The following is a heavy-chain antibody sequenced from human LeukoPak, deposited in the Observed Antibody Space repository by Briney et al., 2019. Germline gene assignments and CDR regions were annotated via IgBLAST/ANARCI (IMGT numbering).Heavy chain of an antibody. CDR2: INSDGSST. D-gene: IGHD3-10*01. Sequence: GGSLRLSCAASGFTFSSYWMHWVRQAPGKGLVWVSRINSDGSSTSYADSVKGRFTISRDNAKNTLYLQMNSLRAEDTAVYYCARESLWFGDAFDIWGQGTMVTVSS. V-gene: IGHV3-74*01. CDR3: ARESLWFGDAFDI. J-gene: IGHJ3*02. CDR1: GFTFSSYW.